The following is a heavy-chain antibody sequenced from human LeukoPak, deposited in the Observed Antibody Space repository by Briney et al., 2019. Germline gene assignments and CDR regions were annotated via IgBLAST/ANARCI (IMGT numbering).Heavy chain of an antibody. Sequence: GRSLRLSCSASGFTFSSYAMHWVRQAPGKGLEYVSSIPSDGGSTYYADSVKGRFTISRDNSKNTLYLQMTSLRAEDTAVYYCVKASRDYAILTGYPNWFDPWGQGTLVTVSS. V-gene: IGHV3-64D*06. CDR3: VKASRDYAILTGYPNWFDP. D-gene: IGHD3-9*01. J-gene: IGHJ5*02. CDR2: IPSDGGST. CDR1: GFTFSSYA.